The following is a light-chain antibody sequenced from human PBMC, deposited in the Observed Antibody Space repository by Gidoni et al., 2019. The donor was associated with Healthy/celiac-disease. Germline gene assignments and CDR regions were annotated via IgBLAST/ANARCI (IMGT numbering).Light chain of an antibody. Sequence: DIVLTQSPSTLSVSPVERATLSCRASQSGSSNLAWYQQKPGQAPRLLIYGASTRATGIPARFSGSGSGTEFTLTISSLQSEDFAVYYCQQYNNWPPLYTFGQGTKLEIK. CDR1: QSGSSN. V-gene: IGKV3-15*01. J-gene: IGKJ2*01. CDR2: GAS. CDR3: QQYNNWPPLYT.